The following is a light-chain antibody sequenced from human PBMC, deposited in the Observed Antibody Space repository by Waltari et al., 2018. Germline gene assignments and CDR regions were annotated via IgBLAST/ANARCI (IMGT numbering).Light chain of an antibody. J-gene: IGKJ4*01. CDR2: GAA. CDR3: QQYDGSVLT. Sequence: IVLTQSPDTLSLSPGQRATLPCRASQPINTNFLVWSQQKPGQAPRLIIHGAASRATGFPDRFSGIGSGTDLTLTISSLEPEDFAVYYCQQYDGSVLTFGGGTKVEI. CDR1: QPINTNF. V-gene: IGKV3-20*01.